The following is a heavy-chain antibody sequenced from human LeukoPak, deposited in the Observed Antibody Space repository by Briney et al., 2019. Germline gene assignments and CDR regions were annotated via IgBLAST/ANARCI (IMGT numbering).Heavy chain of an antibody. CDR2: ISGSGGST. CDR1: GFTFNRFA. D-gene: IGHD3-10*01. Sequence: GGSLRLSCAASGFTFNRFAMSWVRQAPGKGLEWVSAISGSGGSTYYADSVKGRFTISRDNSKNTLYLQMNSLRAEDTAVYYCAKVSYHYYGSGSYVLDYWGQGTLVTVSS. J-gene: IGHJ4*02. CDR3: AKVSYHYYGSGSYVLDY. V-gene: IGHV3-23*01.